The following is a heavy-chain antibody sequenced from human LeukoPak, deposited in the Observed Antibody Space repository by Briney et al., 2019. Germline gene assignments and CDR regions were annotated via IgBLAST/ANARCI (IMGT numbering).Heavy chain of an antibody. CDR1: GFIFGTYW. Sequence: QPGGSLRLSCAASGFIFGTYWMSWVRQAPGKGLEWVANIKQDGSEKYCVDSVKGRFTISRDNAKNSLYLQMNSLRAEDTAVYYCARDLEYNSASYGMDVWGQGTTVTVPS. CDR3: ARDLEYNSASYGMDV. CDR2: IKQDGSEK. J-gene: IGHJ6*02. D-gene: IGHD1-1*01. V-gene: IGHV3-7*05.